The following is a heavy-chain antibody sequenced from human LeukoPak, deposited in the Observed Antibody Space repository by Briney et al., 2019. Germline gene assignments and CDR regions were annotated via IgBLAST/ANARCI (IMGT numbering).Heavy chain of an antibody. Sequence: ESGPTLVNPTQSLTLTCTFSGFSLSTSGGGVGWIRQPPGKALEWLALIFWDDDKRYNPSLRRRLTINKDTSKNQVVLTLPHMDPVDTTTYYCAHRLERKAGLLDFWGQGTLVTVPS. CDR1: GFSLSTSGGG. V-gene: IGHV2-5*02. CDR3: AHRLERKAGLLDF. J-gene: IGHJ4*01. CDR2: IFWDDDK. D-gene: IGHD1-26*01.